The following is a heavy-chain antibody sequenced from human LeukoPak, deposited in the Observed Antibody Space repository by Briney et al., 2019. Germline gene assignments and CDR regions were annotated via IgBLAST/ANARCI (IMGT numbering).Heavy chain of an antibody. V-gene: IGHV1-2*02. CDR3: ARDLGRRGQNAFDI. CDR1: GYTFTGYY. J-gene: IGHJ3*02. Sequence: ASVKVSCKASGYTFTGYYMHWVRQAPGQGLEWMGWINPNSGGTNYAQKFQGRVTMTRDTSISTAYMELSRLRSDDTAVYYCARDLGRRGQNAFDIWGQGTMVTVSS. CDR2: INPNSGGT.